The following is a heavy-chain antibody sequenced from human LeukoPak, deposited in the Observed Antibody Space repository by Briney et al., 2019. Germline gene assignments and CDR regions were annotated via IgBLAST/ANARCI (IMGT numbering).Heavy chain of an antibody. D-gene: IGHD3-10*01. Sequence: GGSLRLSCAASGFTFSSYWMHWVRQAPGKGLVWVSRINSDGSSTSYADSVKGRFTISRDNAKNTLYLQMNSLRAEDTAVYYCARDRGRTYYYGSGYDYWGQGTLVTVSS. V-gene: IGHV3-74*01. CDR3: ARDRGRTYYYGSGYDY. CDR1: GFTFSSYW. J-gene: IGHJ4*02. CDR2: INSDGSST.